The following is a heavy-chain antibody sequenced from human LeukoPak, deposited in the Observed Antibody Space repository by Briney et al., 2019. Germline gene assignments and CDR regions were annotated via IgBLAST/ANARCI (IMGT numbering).Heavy chain of an antibody. V-gene: IGHV3-7*01. CDR1: GFTFSSYW. Sequence: PGGSLRLSCAASGFTFSSYWMYWVRQAPGKGLEWVASIKQDESEKYYGDSVKGRFAVSRDNAKNSLFLQMNSLRAEDTAVYYCAREWGYYAFDIWGQGTMVTVSS. J-gene: IGHJ3*02. CDR2: IKQDESEK. D-gene: IGHD2-15*01. CDR3: AREWGYYAFDI.